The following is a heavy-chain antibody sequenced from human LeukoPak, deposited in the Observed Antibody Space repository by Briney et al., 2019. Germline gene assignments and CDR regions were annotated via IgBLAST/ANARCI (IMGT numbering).Heavy chain of an antibody. Sequence: ASVKVSCKASGYTFTSYDINWVRQAPGQGLEWMGWMNPNSGNTGYAQKFQGRVTMTRNTSISTAYMELSSLRSEDTAVYYCAREMGIEATGWFDPWGQGTLVTVSS. CDR2: MNPNSGNT. CDR3: AREMGIEATGWFDP. D-gene: IGHD2-2*03. V-gene: IGHV1-8*01. J-gene: IGHJ5*02. CDR1: GYTFTSYD.